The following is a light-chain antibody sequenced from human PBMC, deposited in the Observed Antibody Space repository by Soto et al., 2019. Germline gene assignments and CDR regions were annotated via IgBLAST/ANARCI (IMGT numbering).Light chain of an antibody. J-gene: IGKJ2*01. Sequence: EIVMTQSPPTLSVSPGERATLSCRASQSVSSNLAWYQQKPGQAPRLLIYGASTRATGIPAKVSGSGSGTEFTLTITSLQSEDFAVYYCQQYNNWPPDTFGQGTKLEI. CDR3: QQYNNWPPDT. CDR1: QSVSSN. V-gene: IGKV3-15*01. CDR2: GAS.